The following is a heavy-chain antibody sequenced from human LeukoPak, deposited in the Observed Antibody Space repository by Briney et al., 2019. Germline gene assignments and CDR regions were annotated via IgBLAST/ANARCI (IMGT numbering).Heavy chain of an antibody. Sequence: PETPLRLPCAASGFPLSKHAVHWVPQAPRKGLEWVAVLSYYGNWIFYADSVKGRFNISRDISTNTLYLQMNSLRDEDTALYYCARDSTGTLDYWGQGTLVTVSS. D-gene: IGHD1/OR15-1a*01. CDR1: GFPLSKHA. J-gene: IGHJ4*02. V-gene: IGHV3-30*01. CDR2: LSYYGNWI. CDR3: ARDSTGTLDY.